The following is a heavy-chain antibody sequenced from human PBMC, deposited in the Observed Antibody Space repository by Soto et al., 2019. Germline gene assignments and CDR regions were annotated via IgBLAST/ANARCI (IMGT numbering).Heavy chain of an antibody. CDR2: ISSSGSTI. CDR3: ARVITGTTFDGFLSDY. CDR1: GFTFSDYY. J-gene: IGHJ4*02. D-gene: IGHD1-7*01. Sequence: GGSLRLSCAASGFTFSDYYMSWIRQAPGKGLEWVSYISSSGSTIYYADSVKGRFTISRDNAKNSLYLQMNSLRAEDTAVYYCARVITGTTFDGFLSDYWGQGTLVTVSS. V-gene: IGHV3-11*01.